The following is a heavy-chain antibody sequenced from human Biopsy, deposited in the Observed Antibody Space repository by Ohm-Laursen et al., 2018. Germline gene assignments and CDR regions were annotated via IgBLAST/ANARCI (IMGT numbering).Heavy chain of an antibody. V-gene: IGHV4-59*11. D-gene: IGHD4-23*01. CDR1: GDSISSHY. CDR3: ARGSNDFGGLYFPR. Sequence: SDTLSLTCTVSGDSISSHYWSWIRQPPGKGLEWIGHISYTGYTSYNASLKSRVTISVDTSRNHFSLRLSSLTAADTAVYYCARGSNDFGGLYFPRWGQGTLLTVSP. CDR2: ISYTGYT. J-gene: IGHJ4*02.